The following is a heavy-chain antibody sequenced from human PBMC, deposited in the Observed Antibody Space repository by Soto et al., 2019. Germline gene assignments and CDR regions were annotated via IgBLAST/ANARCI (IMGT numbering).Heavy chain of an antibody. J-gene: IGHJ4*02. V-gene: IGHV4-34*01. CDR1: GGSFSGYY. Sequence: ASETLSLTCAVYGGSFSGYYWSWIRQPPGKGLEWIGEINHSGSTNYNPSLKSRVTISVDTSKNQFSLKLSSVTAADTAVYYCARIKLELNFDYWGQGTLVTVSS. CDR2: INHSGST. CDR3: ARIKLELNFDY. D-gene: IGHD1-7*01.